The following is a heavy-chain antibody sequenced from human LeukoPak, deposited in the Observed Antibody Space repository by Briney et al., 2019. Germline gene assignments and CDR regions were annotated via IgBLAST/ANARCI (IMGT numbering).Heavy chain of an antibody. Sequence: SETLSLTCTVSGGSISSYYWSWIRQPAGKGLEWIGRIYTSGSTNYNPSLKSRVTISVDTSKNQFSLKLSSVTAADTAVYYCASDPMTLAVAGAWGQGTLVTVSS. CDR3: ASDPMTLAVAGA. J-gene: IGHJ5*02. D-gene: IGHD6-19*01. CDR2: IYTSGST. CDR1: GGSISSYY. V-gene: IGHV4-4*07.